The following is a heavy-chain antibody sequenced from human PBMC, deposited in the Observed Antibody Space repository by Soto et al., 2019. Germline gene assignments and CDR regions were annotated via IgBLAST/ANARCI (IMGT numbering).Heavy chain of an antibody. CDR1: GFTFSSYS. CDR2: ISSSSSYI. Sequence: GGSLRLSCAASGFTFSSYSMNWVRQAPGKGLEWVSFISSSSSYIYYADSVKGRFTISRDNAKNSLYLQMNSLRAEDTAVYYCAREPRVRIAAAGPFDYWGQGTLVTVSS. CDR3: AREPRVRIAAAGPFDY. D-gene: IGHD6-13*01. V-gene: IGHV3-21*01. J-gene: IGHJ4*02.